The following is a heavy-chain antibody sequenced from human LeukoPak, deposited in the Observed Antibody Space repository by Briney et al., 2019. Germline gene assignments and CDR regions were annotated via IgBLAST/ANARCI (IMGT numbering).Heavy chain of an antibody. CDR1: GFTFSSYG. V-gene: IGHV3-30*02. CDR2: IRYDGSNK. Sequence: GGSLRLSCAASGFTFSSYGMHWVRQAPGKGLEWVAFIRYDGSNKYYADSVKGRFTISRDNSKNTLYLQMNSPRAEDTAVYYCAKDRSSSGWYSNFDYWGQGTLVTVSS. J-gene: IGHJ4*02. CDR3: AKDRSSSGWYSNFDY. D-gene: IGHD6-19*01.